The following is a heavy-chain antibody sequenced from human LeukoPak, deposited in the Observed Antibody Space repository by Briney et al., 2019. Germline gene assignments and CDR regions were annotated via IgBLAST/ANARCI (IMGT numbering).Heavy chain of an antibody. CDR1: GFTVSSNY. CDR2: LYRDGSA. D-gene: IGHD5-12*01. CDR3: VRDRGYSGNDREAYFDF. J-gene: IGHJ4*02. V-gene: IGHV3-53*01. Sequence: GGSLRLSCAASGFTVSSNYMSWVRQALGKGLEWVSVLYRDGSAFYVDSVKGRFTVSRDNSKNTLYLQMNSLRAEDTAVYYCVRDRGYSGNDREAYFDFWGQGTLVTVSS.